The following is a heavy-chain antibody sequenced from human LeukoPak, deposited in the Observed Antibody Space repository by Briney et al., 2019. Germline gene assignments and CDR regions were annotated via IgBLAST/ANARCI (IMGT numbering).Heavy chain of an antibody. CDR2: IKHSGST. D-gene: IGHD6-13*01. V-gene: IGHV4-34*01. Sequence: PSETLSHTCAVHRESLCGHHWSWIPQTPGKGLERDRRIKHSGSTYSNPSLKSRVTVSVDTSNNQFSLKLSSVSAHDPAISCSARGRSSSSWYYYYMDVWGKGTTVTVS. J-gene: IGHJ6*03. CDR1: RESLCGHH. CDR3: ARGRSSSSWYYYYMDV.